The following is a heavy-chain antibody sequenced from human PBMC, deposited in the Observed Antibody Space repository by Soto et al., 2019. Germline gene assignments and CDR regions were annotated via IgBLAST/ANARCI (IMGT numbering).Heavy chain of an antibody. CDR2: IYSGGTT. Sequence: GGSLRLSCAASGFTVSSNYMSWVRQAPGKGLEWVSVIYSGGTTYYADSVKGRFTISRDNSRNTLYLQMNSLTAKDTAVYYCARSLRYCSAGSCPTGAFDMWGQGTMVTVSS. J-gene: IGHJ3*02. V-gene: IGHV3-66*01. CDR1: GFTVSSNY. D-gene: IGHD2-15*01. CDR3: ARSLRYCSAGSCPTGAFDM.